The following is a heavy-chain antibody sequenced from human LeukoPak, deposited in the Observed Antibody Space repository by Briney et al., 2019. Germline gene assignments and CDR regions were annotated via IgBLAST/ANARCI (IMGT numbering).Heavy chain of an antibody. J-gene: IGHJ4*02. D-gene: IGHD7-27*01. CDR2: ISRSGRST. Sequence: GASVRLSCAASGFTFSNYEMNWVRQAPGQGLEWVSYISRSGRSTHYAYSVKGRFTISRDNAKNSLYLQLNSLRVEDTAVYYCARDLGTSAITGYWGQGTLVTV. V-gene: IGHV3-48*03. CDR1: GFTFSNYE. CDR3: ARDLGTSAITGY.